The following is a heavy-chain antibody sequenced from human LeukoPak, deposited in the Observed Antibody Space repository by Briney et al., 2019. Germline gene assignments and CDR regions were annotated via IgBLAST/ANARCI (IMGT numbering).Heavy chain of an antibody. CDR2: ISYDGSNK. CDR1: GFTFSSYG. CDR3: AKDSTVTAFDY. D-gene: IGHD4-17*01. J-gene: IGHJ4*02. V-gene: IGHV3-30*18. Sequence: GRSLRLSCAASGFTFSSYGMHWVRQAPGKGLEWVAVISYDGSNKYYADSVKGRFTISRDNSKNTLYLQMNSLRAEDTAVCYCAKDSTVTAFDYWGQGTLVTVSS.